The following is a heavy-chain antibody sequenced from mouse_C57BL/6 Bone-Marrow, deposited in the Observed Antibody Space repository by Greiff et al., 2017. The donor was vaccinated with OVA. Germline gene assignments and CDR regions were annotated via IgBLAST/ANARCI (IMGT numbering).Heavy chain of an antibody. D-gene: IGHD2-1*01. CDR3: AREGNYYFDY. J-gene: IGHJ2*01. CDR1: GYTFTSYW. Sequence: QVQLQQPGAELVMPGASVKLSCKASGYTFTSYWMHWVKQRPGQGLEWIGEIDPSDSYTNYNQKFKGKSTLTVDKSSSTAYMQLSSLTSEDSAVYYCAREGNYYFDYGGQGTTLTVSA. CDR2: IDPSDSYT. V-gene: IGHV1-69*01.